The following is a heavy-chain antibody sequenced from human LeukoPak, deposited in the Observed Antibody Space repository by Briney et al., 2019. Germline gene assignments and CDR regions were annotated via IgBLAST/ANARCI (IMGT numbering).Heavy chain of an antibody. CDR1: GFTFSSYA. CDR3: AREPYSSGWAERFDY. Sequence: GGSLRLSCAASGFTFSSYAMHWVRQAPGKGLEWVAVISYDGSNKYYADSVKGRFTISRDNSKNTLYLQMNSLRAEDTAVYYCAREPYSSGWAERFDYWGQRTLVTVSS. D-gene: IGHD6-19*01. J-gene: IGHJ4*02. CDR2: ISYDGSNK. V-gene: IGHV3-30-3*01.